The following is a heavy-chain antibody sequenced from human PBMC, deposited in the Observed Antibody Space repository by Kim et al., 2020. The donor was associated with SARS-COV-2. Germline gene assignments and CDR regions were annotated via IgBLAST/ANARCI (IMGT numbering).Heavy chain of an antibody. V-gene: IGHV4-34*01. CDR2: INHSGST. CDR1: GGSFSGYY. Sequence: SETLSLTCAVYGGSFSGYYWSWIRQPPGKGLEWIGEINHSGSTNYNPSLKSRVTISVDTSKNQFSLKLSSVTAADTAVYYCARDYGGKRFDYWGQGTLVTVSS. J-gene: IGHJ4*02. CDR3: ARDYGGKRFDY. D-gene: IGHD4-17*01.